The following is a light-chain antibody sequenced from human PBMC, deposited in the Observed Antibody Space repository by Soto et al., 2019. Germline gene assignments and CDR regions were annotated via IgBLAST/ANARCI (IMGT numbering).Light chain of an antibody. V-gene: IGKV3D-15*01. J-gene: IGKJ1*01. CDR1: QSVNIY. CDR3: QQYNNWPPAT. Sequence: MVMRHSAGTRSVSALEMCSLSFGASQSVNIYLAWYQQKPGQAPRLLIFGASYRATGIPARFSGSGSGTEFNLTISSLQSEDFAVYYCQQYNNWPPATFGQGTKV. CDR2: GAS.